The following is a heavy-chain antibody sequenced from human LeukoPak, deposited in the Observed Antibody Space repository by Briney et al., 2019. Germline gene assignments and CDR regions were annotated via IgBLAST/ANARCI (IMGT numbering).Heavy chain of an antibody. CDR1: GYTFTSYG. CDR2: INTNTGNP. CDR3: ARDRIAAAGDFDY. Sequence: ASVKVSCKASGYTFTSYGISWVRQAPGQGLEWMGWINTNTGNPTYAQGFTGRFVFSLDTSVSTAYLQISSPKAEDTAVYYCARDRIAAAGDFDYWGQGTLVTVSS. V-gene: IGHV7-4-1*02. D-gene: IGHD6-13*01. J-gene: IGHJ4*02.